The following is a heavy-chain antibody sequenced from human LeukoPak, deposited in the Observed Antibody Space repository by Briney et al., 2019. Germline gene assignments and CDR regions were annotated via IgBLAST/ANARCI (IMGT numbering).Heavy chain of an antibody. V-gene: IGHV3-21*01. D-gene: IGHD6-19*01. CDR3: TRDYPERSSGWRDAFDI. CDR2: ISDSSRYI. CDR1: GFTFSSYS. J-gene: IGHJ3*02. Sequence: GGSLRLSWAASGFTFSSYSMNWVRQAPWKGLEWVLSISDSSRYIYYADSVKGRFTISRDNAKNSLYLQMSSLRAEDTAVYYCTRDYPERSSGWRDAFDIWGQGTMVTVSS.